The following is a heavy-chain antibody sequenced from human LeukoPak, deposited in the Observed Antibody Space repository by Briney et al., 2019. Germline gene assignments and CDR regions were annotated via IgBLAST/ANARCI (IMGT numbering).Heavy chain of an antibody. Sequence: SETLSLTCTDSGGSISSEWWSWIRKPAGKGLEWIGRIYTSGSANYNPSLKSRVTMSLDTSKNQFSLNLSPVTAADTAVYYCARDILFGGSFHFDYWGQGTLVTVSS. CDR1: GGSISSEW. CDR3: ARDILFGGSFHFDY. V-gene: IGHV4-4*07. J-gene: IGHJ4*02. D-gene: IGHD1-26*01. CDR2: IYTSGSA.